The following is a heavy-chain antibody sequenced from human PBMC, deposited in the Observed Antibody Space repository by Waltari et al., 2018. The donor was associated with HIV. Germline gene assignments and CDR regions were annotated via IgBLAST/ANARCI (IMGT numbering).Heavy chain of an antibody. CDR1: EFTCSAPG. CDR3: AKDRLRFLEWLSDFDY. CDR2: ISGSGDST. Sequence: EVQLVESGGDLIKPGGSLRPSCFGSEFTCSAPGMSWVRQGPGKGLEWVAGISGSGDSTYYADSVKGRFTISRDNSKDTVYLQMNSLRAEDTARYYCAKDRLRFLEWLSDFDYWGQGTVVTVSS. J-gene: IGHJ4*02. V-gene: IGHV3-23*04. D-gene: IGHD3-3*01.